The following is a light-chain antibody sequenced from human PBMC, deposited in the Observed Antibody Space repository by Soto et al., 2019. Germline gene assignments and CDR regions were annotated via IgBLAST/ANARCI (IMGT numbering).Light chain of an antibody. CDR2: AAS. V-gene: IGKV1-39*01. Sequence: DIQMTQSPSSLSAAVGDRVTITGRASQSISSYLNWYQQKPGKAPKLLIYAASSLQSGVPSRFSGSGSGTDFTLTISSLQPEDFATYYCQQSYSTPTFGPGTKVDI. CDR1: QSISSY. CDR3: QQSYSTPT. J-gene: IGKJ3*01.